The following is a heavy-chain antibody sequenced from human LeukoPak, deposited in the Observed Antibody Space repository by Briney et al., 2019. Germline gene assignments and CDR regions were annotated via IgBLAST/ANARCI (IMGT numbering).Heavy chain of an antibody. Sequence: GGSLRLSCAASGFIFSDYHMSCIRQAPGEGLEWVSYITTSGNVIYYADSVRGRFTISRDNAKKSLYLQMNSLRAEDTSVYFCARAAPAASILHFDYWGRGTLVTVSS. D-gene: IGHD6-13*01. CDR1: GFIFSDYH. CDR3: ARAAPAASILHFDY. CDR2: ITTSGNVI. J-gene: IGHJ4*02. V-gene: IGHV3-11*04.